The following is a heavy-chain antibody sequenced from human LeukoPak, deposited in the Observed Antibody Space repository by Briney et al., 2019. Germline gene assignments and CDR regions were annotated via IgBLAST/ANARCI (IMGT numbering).Heavy chain of an antibody. CDR1: GYSFTNYW. CDR2: IYPGDSDT. Sequence: GESLKISCKGSGYSFTNYWIGWVRLMPGKGLEWMGIIYPGDSDTRYSPSFQGQVTISADKSINTAYLQWSSLKASDTAMYYCARNLVVVVSAAVRYYYYYMDVWGKGTTVTVSS. D-gene: IGHD2-2*01. CDR3: ARNLVVVVSAAVRYYYYYMDV. V-gene: IGHV5-51*01. J-gene: IGHJ6*03.